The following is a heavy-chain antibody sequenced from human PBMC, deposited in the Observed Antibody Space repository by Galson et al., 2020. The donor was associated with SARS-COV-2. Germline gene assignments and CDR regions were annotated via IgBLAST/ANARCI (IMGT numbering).Heavy chain of an antibody. J-gene: IGHJ6*02. V-gene: IGHV3-48*04. Sequence: GESLKISCEVFGFNFSSYSMNWVRQAPGTGLEWVSYISGSGRTRYHADSVKGRFTISRDNAKHSLYLQMNSLRAEDTAVYFCASEHALDKLWFLQWNAMDVWCQVTRVTV. CDR1: GFNFSSYS. CDR2: ISGSGRTR. D-gene: IGHD3-10*01. CDR3: ASEHALDKLWFLQWNAMDV.